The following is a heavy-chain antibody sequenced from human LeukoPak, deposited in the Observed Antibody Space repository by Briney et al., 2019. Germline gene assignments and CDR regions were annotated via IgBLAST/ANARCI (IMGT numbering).Heavy chain of an antibody. D-gene: IGHD3-10*01. V-gene: IGHV3-30-3*01. CDR3: ARDLGVLLTLYYFDY. CDR2: ISYDGSNK. J-gene: IGHJ4*02. Sequence: TGGSLRLSCAASGFTFSSYAMHWVRQAPGKGLEWVAVISYDGSNKYYAESVKGRFTISRDNSKNTLYLQMHSLRAEDTAVYYCARDLGVLLTLYYFDYWGQGTLVTVSS. CDR1: GFTFSSYA.